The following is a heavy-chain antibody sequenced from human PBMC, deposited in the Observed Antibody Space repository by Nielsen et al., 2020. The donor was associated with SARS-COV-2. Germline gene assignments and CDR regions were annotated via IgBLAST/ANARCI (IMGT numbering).Heavy chain of an antibody. J-gene: IGHJ4*02. CDR3: ARPRQKFSSGYPDY. V-gene: IGHV3-7*03. CDR1: GFTFDDYG. D-gene: IGHD6-19*01. Sequence: GESLKISCAASGFTFDDYGMSWVRQAPGKGLEWVANIKQDGSEKYYVDSVKGRFTISRDNAKNSLYLEMNNLRDEDTAVFYCARPRQKFSSGYPDYWGQGTLVTVSS. CDR2: IKQDGSEK.